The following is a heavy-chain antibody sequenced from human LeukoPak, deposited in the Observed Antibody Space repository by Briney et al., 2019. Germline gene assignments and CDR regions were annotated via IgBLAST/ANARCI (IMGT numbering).Heavy chain of an antibody. CDR2: IYSGGST. J-gene: IGHJ6*03. V-gene: IGHV3-53*01. CDR3: ARANYYYMDL. CDR1: GFTVSSNY. Sequence: GGSLRLSCEASGFTVSSNYMSWVRQAPGKGQEWVSVIYSGGSTYYADSVKGRFTISRDNSKNTLYLQMNSLRAEDTAVYYCARANYYYMDLWGKGTTVTVSS.